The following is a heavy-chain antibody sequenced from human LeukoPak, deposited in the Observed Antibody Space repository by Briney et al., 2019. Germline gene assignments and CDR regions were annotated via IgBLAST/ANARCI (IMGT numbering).Heavy chain of an antibody. V-gene: IGHV3-23*01. CDR1: GFTFSSYA. Sequence: PGGSLRLSCAASGFTFSSYAINWVRQAPGNGLEWVSAISGSGGDTYYADSVKGRFAISRDNSRDTLYLQMNSLRAEDTAIYSCAKSPPWDGYDPEGHYFDYWGRGTLVTVSS. J-gene: IGHJ4*02. CDR3: AKSPPWDGYDPEGHYFDY. CDR2: ISGSGGDT. D-gene: IGHD5-12*01.